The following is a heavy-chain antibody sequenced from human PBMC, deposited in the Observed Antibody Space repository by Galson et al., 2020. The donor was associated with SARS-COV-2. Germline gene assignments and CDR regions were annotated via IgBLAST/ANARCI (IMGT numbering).Heavy chain of an antibody. D-gene: IGHD3-9*01. J-gene: IGHJ3*02. CDR3: AGITYDILTGYYQAIDDFDI. Sequence: SETLSLTCTVSGGSISSSSYYWGWIRQPPGKGLEWIGSIYYSGSTYYNPSLKSRVTISVDTSKNQFSLKLSSVTAADTAVYYCAGITYDILTGYYQAIDDFDIWGQGTMVTVSS. V-gene: IGHV4-39*07. CDR2: IYYSGST. CDR1: GGSISSSSYY.